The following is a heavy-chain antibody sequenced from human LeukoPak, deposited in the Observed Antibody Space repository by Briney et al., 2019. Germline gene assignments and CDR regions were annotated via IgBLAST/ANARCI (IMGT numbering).Heavy chain of an antibody. J-gene: IGHJ6*02. Sequence: GGSLRHSCAASGFTVSSNYMSWVRQAPGKGLEWVSVIYSGGSTYYADSVKGRFTISRDNSKNTLYLQMNSLRAEDTAVYYCARDGESLVAYYYYGMGVWGQGTTVTVSS. CDR2: IYSGGST. CDR1: GFTVSSNY. D-gene: IGHD3-9*01. CDR3: ARDGESLVAYYYYGMGV. V-gene: IGHV3-66*01.